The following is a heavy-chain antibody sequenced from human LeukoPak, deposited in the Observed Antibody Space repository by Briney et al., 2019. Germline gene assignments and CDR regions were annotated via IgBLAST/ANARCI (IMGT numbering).Heavy chain of an antibody. D-gene: IGHD5-12*01. CDR1: GFTFSSYA. CDR2: ISGSGGST. J-gene: IGHJ4*02. CDR3: LRDLEEYGYSGYPRGSDY. Sequence: TGGSLRLSCAASGFTFSSYAMSWVRQAPGKGLEWVSAISGSGGSTYYADSVKGRFTISRDNSKNTLYLQMNSLRAEDTAIYYCLRDLEEYGYSGYPRGSDYWGQGTLVTVSS. V-gene: IGHV3-23*01.